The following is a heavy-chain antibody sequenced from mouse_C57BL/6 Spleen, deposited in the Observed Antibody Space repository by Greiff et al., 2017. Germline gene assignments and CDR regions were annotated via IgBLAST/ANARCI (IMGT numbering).Heavy chain of an antibody. CDR3: ARPHYYGSSLFDY. CDR1: GYAFSSSW. V-gene: IGHV1-82*01. CDR2: IYPGDGDT. D-gene: IGHD1-1*01. Sequence: QVQLQQSGPELVKPGASVKISCKASGYAFSSSWMNWVKQRPGKGLEWIGRIYPGDGDTNYNGKFKGKATLTADKSSSTAYMQLSSLTSEDSAVYFCARPHYYGSSLFDYWGQGTTLTVSS. J-gene: IGHJ2*01.